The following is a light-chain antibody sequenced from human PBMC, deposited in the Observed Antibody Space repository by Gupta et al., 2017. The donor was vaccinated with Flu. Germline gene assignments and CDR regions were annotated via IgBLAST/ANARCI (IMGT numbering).Light chain of an antibody. CDR3: QSNDSSTRDVV. CDR1: RGRTATTY. CDR2: EDN. J-gene: IGLJ2*01. Sequence: FILTQPHSVSESPRKPVTTPGTRTRGRTATTYVQWSQQPPGSSPTTVIYEDNRRLPGVPGQSSGSLDSSSISASLTIAGLNTEEVADYYSQSNDSSTRDVVFGGGTRPTVL. V-gene: IGLV6-57*01.